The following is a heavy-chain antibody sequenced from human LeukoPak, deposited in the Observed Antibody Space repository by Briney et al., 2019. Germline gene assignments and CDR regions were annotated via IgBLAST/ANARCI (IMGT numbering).Heavy chain of an antibody. D-gene: IGHD3-10*01. CDR3: ASSYYYGSGSPGGY. CDR2: ISDNAYTT. V-gene: IGHV3-23*01. J-gene: IGHJ4*02. Sequence: GGSLRLSCAASGFTFSSYAMSWVRQAPGKGLEWVSSISDNAYTTYYADSVKGRFTISRDNAKNSLYLQMNSLRAEDTAVYYCASSYYYGSGSPGGYWGQGTLVTVSS. CDR1: GFTFSSYA.